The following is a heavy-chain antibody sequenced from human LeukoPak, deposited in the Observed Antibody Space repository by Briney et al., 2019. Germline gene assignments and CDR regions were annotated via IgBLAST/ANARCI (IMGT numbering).Heavy chain of an antibody. CDR3: ARDGYGDRNFDY. CDR1: GGSIISFY. CDR2: IYYSGST. D-gene: IGHD4-17*01. Sequence: PSETLSLTCTVSGGSIISFYWSWIRQPPGKGLEWIGYIYYSGSTNYNPSLKSRVSISVDTSKNQFSLNLRSVTAADTAVYYCARDGYGDRNFDYWGQGTLVTVSS. V-gene: IGHV4-59*01. J-gene: IGHJ4*02.